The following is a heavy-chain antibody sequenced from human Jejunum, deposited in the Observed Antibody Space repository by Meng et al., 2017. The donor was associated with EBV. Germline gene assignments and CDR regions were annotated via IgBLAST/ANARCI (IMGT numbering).Heavy chain of an antibody. J-gene: IGHJ4*02. V-gene: IGHV3-23*01. D-gene: IGHD3-22*01. CDR2: ITYSGGTT. CDR3: AKESSATKFFDY. CDR1: GFTFSTSD. Sequence: VQLLDAGGGVVQPGTSLRLSCAASGFTFSTSDMSWVRQAPGMGLQWVSGITYSGGTTYYADSVKGRFTISRDNSKNTVSLQMNSLRAEDTAVYYCAKESSATKFFDYWGQGTLVTVSS.